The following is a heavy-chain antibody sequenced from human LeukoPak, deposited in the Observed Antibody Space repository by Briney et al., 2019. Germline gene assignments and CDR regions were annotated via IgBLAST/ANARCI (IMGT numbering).Heavy chain of an antibody. Sequence: KPSETLSLTCTVSGGSISTSNYHWGWIRQPPGKGLEWIGSINYSGSTYYSPSLKSRVTISVDTSKNQFSLKLSSVTAADAAVYYCARRAGEMHYYYYYGMGVWGQGTTVTVSS. V-gene: IGHV4-39*01. J-gene: IGHJ6*02. CDR3: ARRAGEMHYYYYYGMGV. CDR2: INYSGST. CDR1: GGSISTSNYH.